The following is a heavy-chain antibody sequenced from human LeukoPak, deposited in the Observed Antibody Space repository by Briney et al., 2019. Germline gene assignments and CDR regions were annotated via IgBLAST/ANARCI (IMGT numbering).Heavy chain of an antibody. CDR2: IYYSGST. D-gene: IGHD1-26*01. CDR3: ARAHSGSYYSSSYYFDY. J-gene: IGHJ4*02. CDR1: GGSISGYY. V-gene: IGHV4-59*01. Sequence: PSETLSLTCGVSGGSISGYYWSWIRQPPGKGLEWIGYIYYSGSTNYNPSLKSRVTISVDTSKNQFSLKLSSVTAADTAVYYCARAHSGSYYSSSYYFDYWGQGTLVTVSS.